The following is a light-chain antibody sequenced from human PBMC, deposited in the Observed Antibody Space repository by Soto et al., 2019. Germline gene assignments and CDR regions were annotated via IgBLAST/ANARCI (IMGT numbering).Light chain of an antibody. CDR1: QSVISIY. J-gene: IGKJ5*01. CDR2: GAS. Sequence: EMVLTQSPGTLSLSPGERATLSCRASQSVISIYVAWYQQKPGKAPRLLIYGASSRATGIPDRFSGSGSGTDFTLTISSLEPEDFAVYYCQQYGSSPPITFGQGTRLEIK. V-gene: IGKV3-20*01. CDR3: QQYGSSPPIT.